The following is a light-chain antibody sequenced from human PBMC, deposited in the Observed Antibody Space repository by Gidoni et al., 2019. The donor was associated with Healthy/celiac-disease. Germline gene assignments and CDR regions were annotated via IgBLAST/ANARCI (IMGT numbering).Light chain of an antibody. CDR3: QQRSNWPPT. V-gene: IGKV3-11*01. Sequence: EIFLNHSPATLSLSPGERATLSCRASQSVSSYLAWYQQKPGQAPRLLIYDASNRATGIPARFSGSGSGTDFTLTISSLEPEDFAVYYCQQRSNWPPTFXQXTRLEIK. J-gene: IGKJ5*01. CDR2: DAS. CDR1: QSVSSY.